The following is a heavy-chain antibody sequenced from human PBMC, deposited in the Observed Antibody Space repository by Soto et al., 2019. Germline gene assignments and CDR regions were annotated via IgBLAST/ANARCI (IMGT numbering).Heavy chain of an antibody. CDR3: ARSDFIDDFWSGYDY. CDR2: IYYSGST. Sequence: SETLSLTCTVSGGSISSYYWSWIRQPPGKGLEWIGYIYYSGSTNYNPSLKSRVTISVDTSKNQFSLKLSSVTAADTAVYYCARSDFIDDFWSGYDYLGQGTLVTVSS. J-gene: IGHJ4*02. V-gene: IGHV4-59*01. D-gene: IGHD3-3*01. CDR1: GGSISSYY.